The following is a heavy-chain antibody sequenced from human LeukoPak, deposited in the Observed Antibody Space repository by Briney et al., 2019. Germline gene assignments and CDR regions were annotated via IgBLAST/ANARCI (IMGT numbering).Heavy chain of an antibody. CDR1: GYTFTTHA. CDR2: INPNTGDP. J-gene: IGHJ5*02. V-gene: IGHV7-4-1*02. CDR3: ARAYQPLGGLSFPDQ. D-gene: IGHD3-16*02. Sequence: ASVKVSCKASGYTFTTHAMNWVRQAPGRGLEWMGWINPNTGDPTYAQGFTGRFVFSLDTSVSTAYLQISSLEAEDTAVYFCARAYQPLGGLSFPDQWGQGTLVTVSS.